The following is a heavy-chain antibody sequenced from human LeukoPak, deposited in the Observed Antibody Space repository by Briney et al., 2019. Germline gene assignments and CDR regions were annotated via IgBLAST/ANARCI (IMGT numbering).Heavy chain of an antibody. D-gene: IGHD6-19*01. CDR2: ISGSGGST. CDR1: GFTFSSYA. V-gene: IGHV3-23*01. Sequence: GGSLRLSCAASGFTFSSYAMSWVRQAPGKGLEWVSAISGSGGSTYYADSVKGRFTISRDNSKNTLYLQMNSLRAEDTAVYYCAKEGDSSGWYLGSFDYWGQGTLVTVSS. CDR3: AKEGDSSGWYLGSFDY. J-gene: IGHJ4*02.